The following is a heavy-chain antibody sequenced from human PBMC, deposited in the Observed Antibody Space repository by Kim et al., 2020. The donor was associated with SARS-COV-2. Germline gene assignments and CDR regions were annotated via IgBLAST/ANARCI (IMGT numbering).Heavy chain of an antibody. D-gene: IGHD6-19*01. CDR3: ATGPAVAGTLVHYYYYYGMDV. CDR2: FDPEDGET. J-gene: IGHJ6*02. Sequence: ASVKVSCKVSGYTLTELSMHWVRQAPGKGLEWMGGFDPEDGETIYAQKFQGRVTMTEDTSTDTAYMELSNLRSEDTAVYYCATGPAVAGTLVHYYYYYGMDVWGQGTTVTVSS. CDR1: GYTLTELS. V-gene: IGHV1-24*01.